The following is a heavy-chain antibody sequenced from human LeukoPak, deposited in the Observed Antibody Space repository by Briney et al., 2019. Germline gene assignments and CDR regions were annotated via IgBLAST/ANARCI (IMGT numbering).Heavy chain of an antibody. CDR2: ISVGSIK. V-gene: IGHV3-23*01. CDR3: AKDLPPAAIPPRPAFDI. D-gene: IGHD2-2*01. J-gene: IGHJ3*02. CDR1: GFTFSSYA. Sequence: PGGSLRLSCAASGFTFSSYAMSWVRQAPGKGLEWVSAISVGSIKYYADSVKGRFTISRDNSKNTLYLQMNSLRAEDTAVYYCAKDLPPAAIPPRPAFDIWGQGTMVTVSS.